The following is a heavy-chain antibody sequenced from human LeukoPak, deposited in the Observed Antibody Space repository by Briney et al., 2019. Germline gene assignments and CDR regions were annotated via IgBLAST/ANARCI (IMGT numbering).Heavy chain of an antibody. Sequence: PSETLSLTCTVSGGSISSYYWSWLRQPAGKGLEWIGRIYTSGSTNYNPSLKSRVTMSVDTSKNQFSLKLSSVTAADTAVYYCARDKYYYGSGSDGNWFDPWGQGTLVTVSS. CDR1: GGSISSYY. V-gene: IGHV4-4*07. D-gene: IGHD3-10*01. J-gene: IGHJ5*02. CDR2: IYTSGST. CDR3: ARDKYYYGSGSDGNWFDP.